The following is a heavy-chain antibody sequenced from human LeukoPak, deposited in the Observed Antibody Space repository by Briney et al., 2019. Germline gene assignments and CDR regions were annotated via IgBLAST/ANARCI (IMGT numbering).Heavy chain of an antibody. CDR2: INSDGSST. CDR1: GFTFSRYW. CDR3: ARDSPERDWNDGGLFDY. D-gene: IGHD1-1*01. V-gene: IGHV3-74*01. J-gene: IGHJ4*02. Sequence: PGGSLRLSCEASGFTFSRYWMHWVRQAPGKGLVWVSRINSDGSSTSYADSVKGRFTISRDNAKNTLYLQMNSLRAEDTAVYYCARDSPERDWNDGGLFDYWGQGTLVTVSS.